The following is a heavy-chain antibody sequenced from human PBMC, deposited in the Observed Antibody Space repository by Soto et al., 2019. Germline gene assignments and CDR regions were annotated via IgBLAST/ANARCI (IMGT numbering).Heavy chain of an antibody. CDR1: GGTFGSDA. CDR3: ARDRTDSGYYTNWLDP. Sequence: GASVKVSCKASGGTFGSDAITWVRQAPGQGLDWVGTIIPIFGTTNYAQNLQGRVTISADKSTLTSYMELHSLTSDDTALYYCARDRTDSGYYTNWLDPWGQGTQVTVSS. CDR2: IIPIFGTT. D-gene: IGHD3-22*01. J-gene: IGHJ5*02. V-gene: IGHV1-69*06.